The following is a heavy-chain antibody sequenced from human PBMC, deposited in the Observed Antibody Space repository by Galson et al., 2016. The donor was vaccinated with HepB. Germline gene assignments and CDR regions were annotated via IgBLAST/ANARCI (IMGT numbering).Heavy chain of an antibody. Sequence: SLRLSCAASGFTFSTYWMHWVRQAPGKGLVWVSRINSDGSSTGFADSVKGRFTISRDNAKNTLYLQMNSLRVDDTAVYYCAVGGHVDYCGQGTLVTVSS. D-gene: IGHD1-26*01. CDR1: GFTFSTYW. CDR2: INSDGSST. CDR3: AVGGHVDY. V-gene: IGHV3-74*01. J-gene: IGHJ4*02.